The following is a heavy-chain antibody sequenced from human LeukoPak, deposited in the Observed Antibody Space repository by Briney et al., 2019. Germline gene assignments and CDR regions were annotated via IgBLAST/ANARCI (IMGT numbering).Heavy chain of an antibody. D-gene: IGHD2-8*01. J-gene: IGHJ4*02. CDR2: INPSGGST. CDR3: SLASCPNGGDY. V-gene: IGHV1-46*01. CDR1: GYTFTSYY. Sequence: ASVKVSCKASGYTFTSYYMHWVRQAPGQGLEWMGIINPSGGSTSYAQKFQGRVTMTRDTSTSTVYMELSSPRSEDSAEYYCSLASCPNGGDYWGQGTLVTVSS.